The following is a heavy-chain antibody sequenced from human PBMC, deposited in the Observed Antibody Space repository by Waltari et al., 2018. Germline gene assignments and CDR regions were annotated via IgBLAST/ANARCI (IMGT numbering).Heavy chain of an antibody. V-gene: IGHV4-4*07. CDR1: GDSFSSNY. Sequence: QVHLQESGPGLVTPSETLSLTCAVSGDSFSSNYWNWIRQPPGKGLEWSGRIYGRGGSTDYNPSLKSRVAISTDTPKNQFSLKLTSVTAADTAVYFCARDKYTNSDFWGQGVLVTVSS. CDR3: ARDKYTNSDF. CDR2: IYGRGGST. D-gene: IGHD2-8*01. J-gene: IGHJ4*02.